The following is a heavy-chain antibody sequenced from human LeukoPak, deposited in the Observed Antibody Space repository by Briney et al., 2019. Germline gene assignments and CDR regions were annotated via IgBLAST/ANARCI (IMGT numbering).Heavy chain of an antibody. J-gene: IGHJ6*04. CDR1: GGSISSSSYY. Sequence: SETLSLTCTVSGGSISSSSYYWGWIRQPPGKGLEWIGSIYHSGSTYYNPSLKSRVTISVDTSKNQFSLKLSSVTAADTAVYYCARDAKSGSYQYYYYGMDVWGKGTTVTVSS. CDR2: IYHSGST. CDR3: ARDAKSGSYQYYYYGMDV. V-gene: IGHV4-39*07. D-gene: IGHD3-10*01.